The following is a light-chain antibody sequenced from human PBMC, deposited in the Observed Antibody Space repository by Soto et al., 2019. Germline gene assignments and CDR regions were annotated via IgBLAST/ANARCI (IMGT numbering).Light chain of an antibody. V-gene: IGLV3-1*01. Sequence: SYELTQPPSVSVSPGQTASITCSGDKLGDKYACWYQQKPGQSPVLVIYQDSKLPSGIPERFSGSNSGNTATLTISGTQAMDEADYYCQAWDSSTYVFGTVTKVTVL. CDR3: QAWDSSTYV. CDR1: KLGDKY. CDR2: QDS. J-gene: IGLJ1*01.